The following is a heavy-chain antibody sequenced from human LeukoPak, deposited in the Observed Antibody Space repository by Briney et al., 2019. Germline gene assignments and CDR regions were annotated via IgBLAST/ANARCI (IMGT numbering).Heavy chain of an antibody. D-gene: IGHD5-12*01. CDR2: IKSKTDGGTT. V-gene: IGHV3-15*01. CDR1: GFTFSNAW. CDR3: TPANTWWLREGY. J-gene: IGHJ4*02. Sequence: PGGSLRLTRAASGFTFSNAWMSWVRQAPGKGLEWVGRIKSKTDGGTTDYAAPVKGRFTISRDDSKNTLYLQMNSLKTEDTAVYYCTPANTWWLREGYWGQGTLVTVSS.